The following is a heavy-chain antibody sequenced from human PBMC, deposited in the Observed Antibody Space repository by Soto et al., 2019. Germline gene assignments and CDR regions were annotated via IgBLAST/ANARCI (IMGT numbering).Heavy chain of an antibody. J-gene: IGHJ4*02. D-gene: IGHD6-13*01. CDR3: ARDGQLVINYFDY. V-gene: IGHV3-7*01. CDR1: GFTFSSYW. CDR2: IKQDGSEK. Sequence: PGEFLKISCAASGFTFSSYWMSWVRQAPGKGLEWVANIKQDGSEKYYVDSVKGRFTISRDNAKNSLYLQMNSLRAEDTAVYYCARDGQLVINYFDYWGQGTLVTVSS.